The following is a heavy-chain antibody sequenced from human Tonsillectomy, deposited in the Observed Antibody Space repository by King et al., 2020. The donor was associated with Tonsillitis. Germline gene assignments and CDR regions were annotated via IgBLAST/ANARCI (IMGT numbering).Heavy chain of an antibody. CDR3: ARPFYYYDSSGYKAARWFDP. J-gene: IGHJ5*02. V-gene: IGHV4-39*01. D-gene: IGHD3-22*01. CDR1: GGSISSSSYY. CDR2: IYYSGST. Sequence: QLQESGPGLVKPSETLSLTCTVSGGSISSSSYYWGWIRQPPGKGLEWIGSIYYSGSTYYNPSLKSRVTISVDTSKNQFSLKLSSVTAADTAVYYCARPFYYYDSSGYKAARWFDPCGQGTLVTVSS.